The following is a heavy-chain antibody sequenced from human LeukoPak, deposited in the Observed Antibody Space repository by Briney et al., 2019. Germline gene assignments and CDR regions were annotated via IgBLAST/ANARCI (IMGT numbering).Heavy chain of an antibody. CDR3: ARYHVLNRGVNWFDP. D-gene: IGHD2-2*01. Sequence: PSETLSLTGTVSGGSISSGRYYWSWIRQPAGKGLEWIGRIETSGSTKYNPSLNRRVTISVDTSKNQFSLKLSSVTAADTAVYYCARYHVLNRGVNWFDPWGQGTLVTVSS. J-gene: IGHJ5*02. CDR1: GGSISSGRYY. V-gene: IGHV4-61*02. CDR2: IETSGST.